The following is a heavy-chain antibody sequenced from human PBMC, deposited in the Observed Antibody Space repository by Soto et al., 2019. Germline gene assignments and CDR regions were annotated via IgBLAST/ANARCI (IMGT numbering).Heavy chain of an antibody. Sequence: SETLSLTCTVSGGSISSGDYYWSWIRQPPGKGLEWIGYIYYSGSTNYNPSLKSRVTISVDTSKNQFSLKLSSVTAADTAVYYCARGLGIAAAGSYGMDVWGQGTTVTVSS. CDR1: GGSISSGDYY. CDR3: ARGLGIAAAGSYGMDV. V-gene: IGHV4-61*08. CDR2: IYYSGST. D-gene: IGHD6-13*01. J-gene: IGHJ6*02.